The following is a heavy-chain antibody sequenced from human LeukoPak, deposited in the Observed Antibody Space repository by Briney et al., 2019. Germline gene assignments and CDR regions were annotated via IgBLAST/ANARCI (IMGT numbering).Heavy chain of an antibody. CDR1: RFTFSSYE. J-gene: IGHJ3*02. CDR2: ISGSASIL. D-gene: IGHD2-21*02. V-gene: IGHV3-48*03. CDR3: ARGLRAGVPNALDI. Sequence: GGSLRLSCAASRFTFSSYEMNWVRQAPGKGLEWISYISGSASILDYADSVKGRFTISRDNAKNTLYLRTNSLRPEDTAVYFCARGLRAGVPNALDIWGRGTMVTVSS.